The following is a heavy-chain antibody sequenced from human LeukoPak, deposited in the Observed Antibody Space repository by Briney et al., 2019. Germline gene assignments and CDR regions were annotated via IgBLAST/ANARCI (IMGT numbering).Heavy chain of an antibody. CDR3: ARERVIAAAGDGFDS. V-gene: IGHV3-48*02. Sequence: GESLKISCAASGFTFSDYSMNWVRQAPGKGLEWVSYISSSSTTIFYADSVKGRSTISRDNAKNSLFLQMNGLRDEDTALYYCARERVIAAAGDGFDSWGQGTLVTVSS. D-gene: IGHD2-21*01. CDR1: GFTFSDYS. J-gene: IGHJ4*02. CDR2: ISSSSTTI.